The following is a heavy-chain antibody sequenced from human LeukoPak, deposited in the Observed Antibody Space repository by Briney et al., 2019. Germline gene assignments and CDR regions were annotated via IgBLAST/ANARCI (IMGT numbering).Heavy chain of an antibody. CDR1: GFTFSNYW. J-gene: IGHJ4*02. V-gene: IGHV3-74*03. D-gene: IGHD3-10*01. CDR3: TISAPGKRYFDN. Sequence: GGSLRLSCAASGFTFSNYWMYWVRQAPGKGLVCVSRINTDGSSTSYADSVTGRFTISRDDAKNTLYLQMNSLRTEDTAVYYCTISAPGKRYFDNWSQGTLVTVSS. CDR2: INTDGSST.